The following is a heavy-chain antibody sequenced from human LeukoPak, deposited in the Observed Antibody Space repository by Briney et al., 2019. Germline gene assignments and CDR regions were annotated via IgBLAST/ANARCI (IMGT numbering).Heavy chain of an antibody. D-gene: IGHD5-24*01. Sequence: SETLSLTCAVYGGSFSGYYWSWIRQPPGKGLEWIGEINHSGSTNYNPSLKSRVTMSVDTSKNQFSLKLSSVTAADTAVYYCARAEGAGYNLGAFDIWGQGTMVTVSS. V-gene: IGHV4-34*01. J-gene: IGHJ3*02. CDR1: GGSFSGYY. CDR2: INHSGST. CDR3: ARAEGAGYNLGAFDI.